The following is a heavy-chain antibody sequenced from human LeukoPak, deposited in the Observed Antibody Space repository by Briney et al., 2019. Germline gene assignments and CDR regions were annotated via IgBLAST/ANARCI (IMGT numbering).Heavy chain of an antibody. D-gene: IGHD6-19*01. CDR3: ARHASIAVAGSKQYNWFDP. CDR2: IYYSGST. J-gene: IGHJ5*02. CDR1: GGSISSYY. V-gene: IGHV4-59*08. Sequence: PSETLSLTCTVSGGSISSYYWSWIRQPPGKGLEWIGYIYYSGSTNYNPSLKSRVTISVDTSKNQFSLKLSSVTAADTAVYYCARHASIAVAGSKQYNWFDPWGQGTLVTVSS.